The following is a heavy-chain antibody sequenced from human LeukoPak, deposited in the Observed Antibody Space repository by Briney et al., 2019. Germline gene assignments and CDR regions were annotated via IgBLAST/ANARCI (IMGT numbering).Heavy chain of an antibody. V-gene: IGHV4-59*01. CDR2: IYYSGST. D-gene: IGHD3-22*01. CDR1: GGFISSYY. J-gene: IGHJ6*03. CDR3: ASYYYYDSSGGRNYYYFYYMDV. Sequence: SETLSLTCTVSGGFISSYYWSWIRQPPGKGLEWIGYIYYSGSTNYNPSLKSRVTISVDTSKNQFSLKLSSVTAADTAVYYCASYYYYDSSGGRNYYYFYYMDVWGKGTTVTVSS.